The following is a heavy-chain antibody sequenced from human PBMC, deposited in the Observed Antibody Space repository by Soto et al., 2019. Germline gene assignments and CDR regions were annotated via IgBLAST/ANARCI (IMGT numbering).Heavy chain of an antibody. D-gene: IGHD3-16*02. CDR3: ARSAVSPFGGLIGPFDY. Sequence: QVQLVQSGAEEKTPGASVKVSCKASGYTFTDYAIHWVRQAPGQRLEWMGWINAGNGNTKSSQKFQGRVTITRDTSASTAYMELSSLISEDTAVYYCARSAVSPFGGLIGPFDYWGQGNLVTVSS. J-gene: IGHJ4*02. V-gene: IGHV1-3*05. CDR2: INAGNGNT. CDR1: GYTFTDYA.